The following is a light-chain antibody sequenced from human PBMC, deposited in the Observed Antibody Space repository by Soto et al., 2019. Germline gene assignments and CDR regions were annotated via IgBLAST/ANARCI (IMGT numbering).Light chain of an antibody. J-gene: IGKJ1*01. CDR3: QQYDNWPWT. Sequence: EIVLTQSSATLSLSPGERATLSCRASQSVSSYLAWYQQKPGQAPRLLIYDASNRATGIPARFSGSGSGTDFTLTISSLQSEDFAVYYCQQYDNWPWTLGQGTK. CDR1: QSVSSY. V-gene: IGKV3-11*01. CDR2: DAS.